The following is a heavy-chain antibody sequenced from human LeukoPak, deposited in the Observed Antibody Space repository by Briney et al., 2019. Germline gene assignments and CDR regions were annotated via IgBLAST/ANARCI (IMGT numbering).Heavy chain of an antibody. CDR3: ARALGYSYGYHYYYMDV. CDR1: GYTFTNYG. J-gene: IGHJ6*03. D-gene: IGHD5-18*01. CDR2: ISAYNGNT. V-gene: IGHV1-18*01. Sequence: ASVKVSCKASGYTFTNYGISWVRHAPGQGLELLGCISAYNGNTNSAEKLQGRVPTTTDTSTSTAYMELRSLRSDDTAVYYCARALGYSYGYHYYYMDVWGKGTTVTVSS.